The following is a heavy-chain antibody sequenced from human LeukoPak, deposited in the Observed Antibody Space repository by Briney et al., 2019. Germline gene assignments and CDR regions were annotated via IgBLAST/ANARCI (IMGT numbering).Heavy chain of an antibody. CDR3: ARGSSGAPRPHFPDY. V-gene: IGHV4-34*01. CDR1: GGSFSGYY. Sequence: SETLSLTCAVYGGSFSGYYWSWIRQPPGKGLEWIGEINHSGSTNYNPSLKSRVTISVDTSKNQFSVKLSSVTAADTAVYYCARGSSGAPRPHFPDYWGQGTLVTVSS. J-gene: IGHJ4*02. CDR2: INHSGST. D-gene: IGHD1-26*01.